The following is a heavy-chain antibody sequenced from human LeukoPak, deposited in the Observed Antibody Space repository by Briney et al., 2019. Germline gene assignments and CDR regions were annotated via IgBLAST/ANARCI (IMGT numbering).Heavy chain of an antibody. J-gene: IGHJ4*02. CDR2: ISASGGTT. D-gene: IGHD3-22*01. V-gene: IGHV3-23*01. CDR1: GFSFGSLD. Sequence: GGSLRLSCAASGFSFGSLDMNWVRQAPGKGLEWVSSISASGGTTYYADSVKGRFTISRDISKNTLYLQMNSLRAEDTALYYCAKNYYDSSGHFDHWGQGTLVTVSS. CDR3: AKNYYDSSGHFDH.